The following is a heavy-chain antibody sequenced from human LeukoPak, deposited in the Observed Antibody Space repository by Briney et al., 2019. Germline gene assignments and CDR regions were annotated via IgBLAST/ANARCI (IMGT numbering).Heavy chain of an antibody. Sequence: ASVKVSCKASGGTFSSYAISWVRQAPGQGLEWMGGIIPIFGTANYAQKFQGRVTITADESTSTACMELSSLRSEDTAVYYCASNEDSKDYYYGMDVWGQGTTVTVSS. D-gene: IGHD4-11*01. CDR1: GGTFSSYA. CDR2: IIPIFGTA. J-gene: IGHJ6*02. V-gene: IGHV1-69*13. CDR3: ASNEDSKDYYYGMDV.